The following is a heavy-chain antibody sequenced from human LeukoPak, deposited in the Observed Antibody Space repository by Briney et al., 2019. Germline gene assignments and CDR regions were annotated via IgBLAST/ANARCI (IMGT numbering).Heavy chain of an antibody. CDR1: GGSISSSNW. J-gene: IGHJ4*02. CDR3: ARHSRSSWKGDFDY. CDR2: IYYSGST. D-gene: IGHD6-13*01. V-gene: IGHV4-4*02. Sequence: SGTLSLTCAVSGGSISSSNWWSWVRQPPGKGLEWIGYIYYSGSTSYNPSLKSRVTISVDTSKNQFSLNLSSVTAADTAVYYCARHSRSSWKGDFDYWGQGTLVTVSS.